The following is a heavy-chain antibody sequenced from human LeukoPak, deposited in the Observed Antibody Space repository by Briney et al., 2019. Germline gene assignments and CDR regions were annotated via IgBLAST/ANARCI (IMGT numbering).Heavy chain of an antibody. D-gene: IGHD1-26*01. CDR1: GGSISSSDYS. Sequence: SQTLSLTCAVSGGSISSSDYSWSWIRQPPEKGLEWIGYIYHTGDTSYNPSLRSRVTISVDRSKNQFSLRLRSVTAADTAMYYCARDEAGYYDAFDIWGQGTMVTISS. V-gene: IGHV4-30-2*01. CDR3: ARDEAGYYDAFDI. CDR2: IYHTGDT. J-gene: IGHJ3*02.